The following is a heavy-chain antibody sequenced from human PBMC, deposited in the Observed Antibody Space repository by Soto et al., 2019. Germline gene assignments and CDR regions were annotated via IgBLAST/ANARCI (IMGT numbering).Heavy chain of an antibody. CDR3: ARGPYGSGSPIAPYYFDY. J-gene: IGHJ4*02. CDR1: GFTFSSYD. D-gene: IGHD3-10*01. V-gene: IGHV3-13*01. CDR2: IGTAGDT. Sequence: EVQLVESGGGVVQPGGSLRLSCAASGFTFSSYDMHWVRQATGKGLEWVSAIGTAGDTYYPGSVKGRFTISRENAKNSLYLQMNSLRAGDTAVYYCARGPYGSGSPIAPYYFDYRGQGTLVTVSS.